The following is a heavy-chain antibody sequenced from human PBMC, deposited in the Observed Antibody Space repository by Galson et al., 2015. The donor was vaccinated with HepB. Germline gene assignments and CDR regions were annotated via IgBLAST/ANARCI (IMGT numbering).Heavy chain of an antibody. V-gene: IGHV3-33*01. D-gene: IGHD5-18*01. J-gene: IGHJ4*02. Sequence: SLRLSCAASGFTFSSYGMHWVRQAPGKGLEWVAVIWYDGSNKYYADSVKGRFTISRDNSENTLYLQMNSLRAEDTAVYYCARGTASRRPYFDYWGQGTLVTVSS. CDR1: GFTFSSYG. CDR2: IWYDGSNK. CDR3: ARGTASRRPYFDY.